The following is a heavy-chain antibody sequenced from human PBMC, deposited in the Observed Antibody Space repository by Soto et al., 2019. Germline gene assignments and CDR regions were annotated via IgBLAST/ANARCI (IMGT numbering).Heavy chain of an antibody. D-gene: IGHD1-26*01. CDR1: GYAFTSYG. Sequence: GASVKVSCKASGYAFTSYGISWVRQAPGQGLEWMGGIIPIFGTANYAQKFQGRVTITADESTSTAYMELSSLRSEDTAVYYCARDSGSYLDYWGQGTLVTVSS. J-gene: IGHJ4*02. CDR2: IIPIFGTA. CDR3: ARDSGSYLDY. V-gene: IGHV1-69*13.